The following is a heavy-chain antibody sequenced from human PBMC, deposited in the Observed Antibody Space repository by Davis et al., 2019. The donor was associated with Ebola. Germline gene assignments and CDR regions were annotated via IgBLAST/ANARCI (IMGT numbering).Heavy chain of an antibody. CDR3: ARGSVTTLGYYYGMDV. V-gene: IGHV4-34*01. Sequence: MPSETLSLTCAVYVGSFSGYYWSWVRQPPGEWLEWIGEITHSGSTNYNSSLKSRVTISVDTSKNQFSLKLSSVTAADTAVYYCARGSVTTLGYYYGMDVWGQGTPVTVSS. J-gene: IGHJ6*02. CDR1: VGSFSGYY. CDR2: ITHSGST. D-gene: IGHD4-17*01.